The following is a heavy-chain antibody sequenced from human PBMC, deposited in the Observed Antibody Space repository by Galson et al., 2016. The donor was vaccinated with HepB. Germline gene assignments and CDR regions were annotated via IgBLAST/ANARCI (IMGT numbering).Heavy chain of an antibody. J-gene: IGHJ4*02. V-gene: IGHV1-18*01. CDR2: INSYDDNM. D-gene: IGHD4-11*01. Sequence: SVKVSCKASGYTFASYGIAWVRQAPGQGLEWMGWINSYDDNMKYAQKFQGRLTMTIDSSTDTAYMELRSLRSDDTAIYYCARERGNYAYFDYWGQGTLVTVSS. CDR3: ARERGNYAYFDY. CDR1: GYTFASYG.